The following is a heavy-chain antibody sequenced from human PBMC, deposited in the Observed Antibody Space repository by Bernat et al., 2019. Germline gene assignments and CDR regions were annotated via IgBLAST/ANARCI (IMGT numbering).Heavy chain of an antibody. CDR3: ASLMVRGSNWFDP. CDR2: ISSSSSYI. Sequence: EVQLVESGGVLVKPGGSLRLSCAASVFTFSSYSMNWFRQAPGKGLEWVSSISSSSSYIYYADSVKGRLTISRDNAKNSLYLKMNSLRAEDTAVYYCASLMVRGSNWFDPWGQGTLVTVSS. D-gene: IGHD3-10*01. J-gene: IGHJ5*02. CDR1: VFTFSSYS. V-gene: IGHV3-21*01.